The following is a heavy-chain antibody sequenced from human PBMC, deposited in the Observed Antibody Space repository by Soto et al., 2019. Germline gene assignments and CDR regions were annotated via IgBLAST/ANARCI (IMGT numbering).Heavy chain of an antibody. CDR1: VFTLSRHT. D-gene: IGHD3-22*01. V-gene: IGHV3-21*01. Sequence: GWSLRLSCAASVFTLSRHTMNWVRQAPGKGLEWVSFIGSRTSDIYYADSVKGRFTISRDNAKNSLYLDLTRLRAEDTAVYFCVRDYYDTSGYPNTFDMWGQGTMVTVSS. CDR3: VRDYYDTSGYPNTFDM. J-gene: IGHJ3*02. CDR2: IGSRTSDI.